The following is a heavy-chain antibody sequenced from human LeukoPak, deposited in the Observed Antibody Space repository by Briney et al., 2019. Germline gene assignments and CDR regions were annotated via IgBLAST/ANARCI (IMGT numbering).Heavy chain of an antibody. J-gene: IGHJ4*02. D-gene: IGHD3-22*01. CDR3: ARHYYDSSGYYSPMGY. CDR1: GGSISSYY. V-gene: IGHV4-59*01. CDR2: IYYSGST. Sequence: SETLPLTCTVSGGSISSYYWSWIRQPPGKGLEWIGYIYYSGSTNYNPSLKSRVTISVDTSKNQFSLKLSSVTAADTAVYYCARHYYDSSGYYSPMGYWGQGTLVTVSS.